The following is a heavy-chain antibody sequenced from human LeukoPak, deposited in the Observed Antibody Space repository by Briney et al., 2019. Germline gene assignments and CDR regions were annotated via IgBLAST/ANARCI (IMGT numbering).Heavy chain of an antibody. CDR1: GGTFSSYD. D-gene: IGHD3-10*01. Sequence: SVKVSCKASGGTFSSYDISWVQQAPGQGLEWMGGNIPISGTAKYAQKFQGRVTITADESTSTAYMELSSLRSEDTAVYYCARGPFGETPLYFDYWGQGTLVTVSS. CDR2: NIPISGTA. V-gene: IGHV1-69*13. J-gene: IGHJ4*02. CDR3: ARGPFGETPLYFDY.